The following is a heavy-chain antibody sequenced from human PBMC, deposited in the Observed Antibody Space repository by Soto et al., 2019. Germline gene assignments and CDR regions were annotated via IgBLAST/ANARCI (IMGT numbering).Heavy chain of an antibody. Sequence: QVQLQQWGAGLLKPSETLSLTCGVSGGSFSGFYWSWIRQPPGKGLEWIGYIYYSGSTYYNPSLKSRVTISVDTSKNQFSLKLSSVTAADTAVYYCARVTFWSGYSYYFDYWGQGTLVTVSS. D-gene: IGHD3-3*01. CDR3: ARVTFWSGYSYYFDY. V-gene: IGHV4-30-4*08. J-gene: IGHJ4*02. CDR2: IYYSGST. CDR1: GGSFSGFY.